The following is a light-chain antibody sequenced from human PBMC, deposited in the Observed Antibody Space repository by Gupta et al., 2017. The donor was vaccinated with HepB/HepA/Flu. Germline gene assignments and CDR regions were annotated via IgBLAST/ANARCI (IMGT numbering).Light chain of an antibody. CDR3: QVWDSSSDHPGV. Sequence: SYVLSLPPSVLVAPGKTARITCGGNNIGSKSVHWYQQKPGQAPVLVVYYDSDRPSGIPERFSGSNSGNTATLTISRVEAGDEADYYCQVWDSSSDHPGVFGGGTKLTVL. J-gene: IGLJ3*02. CDR1: NIGSKS. CDR2: YDS. V-gene: IGLV3-21*04.